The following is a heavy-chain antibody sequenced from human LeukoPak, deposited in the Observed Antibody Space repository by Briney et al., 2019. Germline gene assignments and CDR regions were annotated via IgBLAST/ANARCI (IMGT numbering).Heavy chain of an antibody. Sequence: GGSRRLSWAASGFTFSSYSMNWVRQAPGKGLEWVSSISSSSSYIYYADSVKGRFTISRDNAKNSLYLQMNSLRAEDTAVYYCARDSSGYYSALDVWGKGTTVTVSS. D-gene: IGHD3-22*01. V-gene: IGHV3-21*01. CDR2: ISSSSSYI. J-gene: IGHJ6*04. CDR1: GFTFSSYS. CDR3: ARDSSGYYSALDV.